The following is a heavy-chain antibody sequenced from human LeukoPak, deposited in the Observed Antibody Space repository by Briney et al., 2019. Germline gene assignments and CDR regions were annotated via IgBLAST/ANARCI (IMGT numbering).Heavy chain of an antibody. CDR2: IYTGGST. Sequence: SETLSLTCPVSGGSISSGSYYWSWIRQPAGKGLEWIGRIYTGGSTNYNPSLKSRVTISVDTSKNQFSLKLSSVTAADTAVYYCARGSGEFYSYYMDVWGKGTTVTVSS. CDR1: GGSISSGSYY. J-gene: IGHJ6*03. D-gene: IGHD2-21*01. CDR3: ARGSGEFYSYYMDV. V-gene: IGHV4-61*02.